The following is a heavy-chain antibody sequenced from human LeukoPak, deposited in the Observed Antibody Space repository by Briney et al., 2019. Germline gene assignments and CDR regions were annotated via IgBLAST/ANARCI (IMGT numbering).Heavy chain of an antibody. CDR3: ARSMQGPLEWLSNWFDP. J-gene: IGHJ5*02. Sequence: GASVKVSCKASGYTFTGYYMHWVRQAPGQGHEWMGGIIPIFSTANYAQKFQGRVTITADESTSTAYMELSSLRSEDTAVYYCARSMQGPLEWLSNWFDPWGQGTLVTVSS. CDR1: GYTFTGYY. D-gene: IGHD3-3*01. V-gene: IGHV1-69*13. CDR2: IIPIFSTA.